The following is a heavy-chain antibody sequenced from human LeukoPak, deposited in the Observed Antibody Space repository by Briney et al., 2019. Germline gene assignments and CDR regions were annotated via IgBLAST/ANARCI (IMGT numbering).Heavy chain of an antibody. Sequence: ASVKVSCKASGYTFTSYYMHWVRQAPGQGLDLIEIINPSGGSTSYAQKFQGRVTMTRDTSTSTVYMELSSLRSEDTAVYYCASSTTVTTDPLGYWGQGTLVTVSS. CDR1: GYTFTSYY. V-gene: IGHV1-46*01. D-gene: IGHD4-17*01. CDR2: INPSGGST. J-gene: IGHJ4*02. CDR3: ASSTTVTTDPLGY.